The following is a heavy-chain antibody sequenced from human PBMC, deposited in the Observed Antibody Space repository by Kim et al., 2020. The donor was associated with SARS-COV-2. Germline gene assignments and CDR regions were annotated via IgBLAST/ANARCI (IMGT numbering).Heavy chain of an antibody. Sequence: GGSLRLSCAASGFTFRTYAMTWVRQAPGKGLEWVSTISGSGGSTTYADSVRGRFIVSRDNSENTLYLQMNSLRADDTAVYYCAKDATRNYDSGSYYDYWGQETLVTVSS. J-gene: IGHJ4*02. CDR3: AKDATRNYDSGSYYDY. CDR1: GFTFRTYA. CDR2: ISGSGGST. D-gene: IGHD3-10*01. V-gene: IGHV3-23*01.